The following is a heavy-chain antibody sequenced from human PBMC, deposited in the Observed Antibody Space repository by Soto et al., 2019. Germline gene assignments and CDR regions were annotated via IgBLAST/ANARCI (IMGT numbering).Heavy chain of an antibody. CDR2: IYYSGST. Sequence: SETLSLTCTVSGGSISSYYWSWIRQPPGKGLEWIGYIYYSGSTNYNPSLRSRVTISVDTSKNQFSLKLSSVTAADTAVYYCARRYGTTFDYWGQGTLVTVSS. CDR1: GGSISSYY. CDR3: ARRYGTTFDY. J-gene: IGHJ4*02. V-gene: IGHV4-59*01. D-gene: IGHD1-7*01.